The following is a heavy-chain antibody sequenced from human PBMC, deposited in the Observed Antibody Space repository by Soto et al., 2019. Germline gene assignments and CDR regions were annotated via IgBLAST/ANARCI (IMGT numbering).Heavy chain of an antibody. V-gene: IGHV3-21*01. Sequence: PGGSLRLSCEGSGFTFSSYSMYWIRQAPGKGLEWLSSISSNSKYIYYGDSVKSRFTTSRDDAKKSVYLHMNSLKAEDTAVYYCETRGIPRTEDFWGQGTLVTVSS. D-gene: IGHD2-2*02. CDR1: GFTFSSYS. CDR3: ETRGIPRTEDF. J-gene: IGHJ4*02. CDR2: ISSNSKYI.